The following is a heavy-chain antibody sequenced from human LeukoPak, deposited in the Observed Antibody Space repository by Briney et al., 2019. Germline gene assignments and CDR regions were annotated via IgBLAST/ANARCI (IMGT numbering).Heavy chain of an antibody. V-gene: IGHV3-53*01. CDR3: ARAICGGDCSRVAFDI. CDR2: IYSGGST. CDR1: GFTVSSNY. Sequence: PGGSLRLSCAASGFTVSSNYMSWVRQAPGKGLEWVSVIYSGGSTYYADSAKGRFTISRDNSKNTLYLQMNSLRAEDTAVYYCARAICGGDCSRVAFDIWGQGTMVTVSS. D-gene: IGHD2-21*02. J-gene: IGHJ3*02.